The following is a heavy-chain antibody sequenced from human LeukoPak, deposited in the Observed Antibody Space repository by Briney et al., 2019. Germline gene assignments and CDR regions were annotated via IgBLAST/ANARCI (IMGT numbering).Heavy chain of an antibody. J-gene: IGHJ4*02. V-gene: IGHV3-66*02. D-gene: IGHD3-22*01. CDR2: IYSGGST. CDR3: ARFVSSGHYTDY. Sequence: PGGSLRLSCAASGFTVSSNYMSWVRQAPGRGLEWVSVIYSGGSTYYADSVKGRFTISRDNSKNTLYLQMNSLRAEDTAVYYCARFVSSGHYTDYWGQGTLVTVSS. CDR1: GFTVSSNY.